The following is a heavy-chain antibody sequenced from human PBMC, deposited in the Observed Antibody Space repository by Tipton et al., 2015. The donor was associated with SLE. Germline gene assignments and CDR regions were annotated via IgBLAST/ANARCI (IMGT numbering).Heavy chain of an antibody. CDR1: GFTFSRYW. CDR3: ARGLDTTLATYYYYFMDV. J-gene: IGHJ6*03. Sequence: SLRLSCVASGFTFSRYWMQWVRQAPGKGLVWLSRVNRDERTTNYADSVKGRFTISRDNSKNTVYLQMNSLRAEDAAVYYCARGLDTTLATYYYYFMDVWGKGTTVAVSS. CDR2: VNRDERTT. D-gene: IGHD5-18*01. V-gene: IGHV3-74*01.